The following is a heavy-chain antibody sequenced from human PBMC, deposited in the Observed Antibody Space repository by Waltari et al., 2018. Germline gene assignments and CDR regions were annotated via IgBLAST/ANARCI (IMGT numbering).Heavy chain of an antibody. J-gene: IGHJ1*01. V-gene: IGHV4-38-2*02. CDR2: IYHSGST. D-gene: IGHD3-3*01. Sequence: QVQLQESGPGLVKPSETLSLTCTVSGSSISSGYYWGWIRQPPGKGLEWIGSIYHSGSTYYNPSLKSRVTISVDTSKNQFSLKLSSVTAADTAVYYCARSNDFWSGYPAEYFQHWGQGTLVTVSS. CDR1: GSSISSGYY. CDR3: ARSNDFWSGYPAEYFQH.